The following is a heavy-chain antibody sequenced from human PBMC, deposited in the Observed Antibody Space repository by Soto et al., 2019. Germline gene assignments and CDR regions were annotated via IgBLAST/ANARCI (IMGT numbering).Heavy chain of an antibody. V-gene: IGHV4-34*01. Sequence: TSETLSLTCAVYGGSFSGYYWSWIRQPPGKGLEWIGEINHSGSTNYNPSLKSRVTISVDTSKNQFSLKLSSVTAADTAVYYCARGRAAHYYYYGMDVWGQGTTVTVSS. CDR3: ARGRAAHYYYYGMDV. D-gene: IGHD6-6*01. CDR1: GGSFSGYY. J-gene: IGHJ6*02. CDR2: INHSGST.